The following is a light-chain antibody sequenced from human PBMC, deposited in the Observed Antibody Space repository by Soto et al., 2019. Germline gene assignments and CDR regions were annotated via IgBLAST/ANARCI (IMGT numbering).Light chain of an antibody. CDR2: SNN. Sequence: QLVLTQPPSASGTPGQRVTISCSGSSSNIGSNTVNWYQQLPGTAPKLLIYSNNQRPSGVPDRFSGSKSGTSASLASSGLQSEDEADDSCAAWDDSLNGWVFGGGTKLTVL. J-gene: IGLJ3*02. V-gene: IGLV1-44*01. CDR3: AAWDDSLNGWV. CDR1: SSNIGSNT.